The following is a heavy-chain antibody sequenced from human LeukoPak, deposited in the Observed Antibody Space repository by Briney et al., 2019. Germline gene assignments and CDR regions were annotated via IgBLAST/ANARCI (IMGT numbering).Heavy chain of an antibody. CDR2: ISACNGNT. CDR3: ARDLVRGRRKWENNGMDV. CDR1: GYTFTSYG. Sequence: GTSVKVSCKASGYTFTSYGISWVRQAPGQGLEWMGWISACNGNTNYAQNFQGRVTMTTDTSTSTAYMELRSLRSDDTAVYYCARDLVRGRRKWENNGMDVWGQGTRVTVSS. D-gene: IGHD1-26*01. V-gene: IGHV1-18*01. J-gene: IGHJ6*02.